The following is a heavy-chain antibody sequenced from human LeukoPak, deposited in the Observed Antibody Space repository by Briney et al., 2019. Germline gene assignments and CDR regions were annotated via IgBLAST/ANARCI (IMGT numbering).Heavy chain of an antibody. CDR2: IYTSGST. D-gene: IGHD6-6*01. Sequence: PSQTLSLTCTVCGGSISSGSYYWSWIRQPAGKGLEWIGRIYTSGSTNYNPSLKSRVTISVDTSKNQFSLKLSSVTAADTAVYYCARELQLVEFLLDYWGQGTLVTVSS. CDR3: ARELQLVEFLLDY. V-gene: IGHV4-61*02. CDR1: GGSISSGSYY. J-gene: IGHJ4*02.